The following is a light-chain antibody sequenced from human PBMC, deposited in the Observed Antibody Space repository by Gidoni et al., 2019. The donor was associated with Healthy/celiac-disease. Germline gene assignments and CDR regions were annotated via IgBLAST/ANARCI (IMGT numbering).Light chain of an antibody. J-gene: IGKJ2*01. CDR2: GAS. Sequence: EIVITQSQATLSVSPGERATLSCRASQSVSSNLAWYQQQPGQAPRLLIYGASTRATGIPARFSGSGSGTEFTLTISSLQSEDFAVYYCQQYNNWPPYTFGQGTKLEIK. V-gene: IGKV3-15*01. CDR3: QQYNNWPPYT. CDR1: QSVSSN.